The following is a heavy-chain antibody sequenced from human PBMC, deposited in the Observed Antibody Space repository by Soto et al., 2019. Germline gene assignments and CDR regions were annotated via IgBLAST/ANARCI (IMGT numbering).Heavy chain of an antibody. D-gene: IGHD2-2*01. CDR3: AKAEDIVVVPAAMNDY. CDR2: ISYDGSNK. CDR1: GFTFSSYG. Sequence: GGSLRLSCAASGFTFSSYGMHWVRQAPGKGLEWVAVISYDGSNKYYADSVKGRFTISRDNSKNTLYLKMNSLRAEDTAVYYCAKAEDIVVVPAAMNDYWGQGTLVTVSS. V-gene: IGHV3-30*18. J-gene: IGHJ4*02.